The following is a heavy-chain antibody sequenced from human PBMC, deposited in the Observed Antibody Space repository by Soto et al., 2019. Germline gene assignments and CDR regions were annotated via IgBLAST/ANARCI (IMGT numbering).Heavy chain of an antibody. D-gene: IGHD3-22*01. J-gene: IGHJ3*02. CDR1: GGSISSSSYY. CDR3: ARRPDTITMIGGDAFDI. CDR2: IYYSGST. Sequence: QLQLQESGPGLVKPSETLSLTCTVSGGSISSSSYYWGWIRQPPGKGLEWIGSIYYSGSTYYNPSLKSRVTISVDTSKNQFSLKLSSVTAADTAVYYCARRPDTITMIGGDAFDIWGQGTMVTVSS. V-gene: IGHV4-39*01.